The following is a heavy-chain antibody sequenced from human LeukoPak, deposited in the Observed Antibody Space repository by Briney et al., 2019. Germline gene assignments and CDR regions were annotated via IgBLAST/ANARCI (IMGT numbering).Heavy chain of an antibody. Sequence: SETLSLTCTVSGGSISSYYWSRIRQPAGKGLEWIGRIYTSGSTNYNPSLKSRVTMSVDTSKNQFSLKLSSVTAADTAVYYCASYAGFGEYWYFDLWGRGTLVTVSS. CDR2: IYTSGST. CDR1: GGSISSYY. V-gene: IGHV4-4*07. J-gene: IGHJ2*01. CDR3: ASYAGFGEYWYFDL. D-gene: IGHD3-10*01.